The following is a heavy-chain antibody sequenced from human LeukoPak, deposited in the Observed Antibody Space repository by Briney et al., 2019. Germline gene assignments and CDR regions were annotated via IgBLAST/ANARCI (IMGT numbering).Heavy chain of an antibody. D-gene: IGHD6-19*01. J-gene: IGHJ6*03. CDR3: ARRAVDNSYYYYMDV. V-gene: IGHV1-8*03. Sequence: ASVKVSCKASGYTFTSYDINWVRQVTGQGLEWMGWINPKSGNTGYAQKFQGRGTITRNTSISTAYMEVSSLRYEDTAVYYCARRAVDNSYYYYMDVWGKGTTVTVSS. CDR1: GYTFTSYD. CDR2: INPKSGNT.